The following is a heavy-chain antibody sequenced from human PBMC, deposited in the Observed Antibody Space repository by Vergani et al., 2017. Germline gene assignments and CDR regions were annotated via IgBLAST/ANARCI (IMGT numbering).Heavy chain of an antibody. CDR3: ARGVVSLYXCCYDNSGADTYDS. D-gene: IGHD3-22*01. CDR1: GYTFTSYG. CDR2: ISAYNGNT. J-gene: IGHJ3*02. V-gene: IGHV1-18*01. Sequence: QVQLVQSGTEVKKPGASVKVSCKTSGYTFTSYGISWVRQAPGQGLEWMGWISAYNGNTNFAQNLQGRVTMTTDTSTSTAYMELRSLRSDDTAVYYCARGVVSLYXCCYDNSGADTYDSWREAPMATVSA.